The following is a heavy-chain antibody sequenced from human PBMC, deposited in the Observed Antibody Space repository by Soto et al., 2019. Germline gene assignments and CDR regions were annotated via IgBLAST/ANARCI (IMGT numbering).Heavy chain of an antibody. J-gene: IGHJ2*01. CDR2: IGTAGDT. CDR1: GFTFSSYD. Sequence: EVQLVESGGGLVQPGGSLRLSCAASGFTFSSYDMHWVRQATGKGLEWVSAIGTAGDTYYPGSVKGRFTISRENAKNYLYLQMNSLRAGDTAVYCCARDLDSSSSWYFDLWGRGTLVTVSS. CDR3: ARDLDSSSSWYFDL. V-gene: IGHV3-13*01. D-gene: IGHD6-13*01.